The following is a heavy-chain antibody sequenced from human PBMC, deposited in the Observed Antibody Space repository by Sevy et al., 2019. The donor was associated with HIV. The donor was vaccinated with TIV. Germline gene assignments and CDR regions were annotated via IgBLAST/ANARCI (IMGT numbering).Heavy chain of an antibody. D-gene: IGHD3-16*01. V-gene: IGHV3-23*01. CDR3: VKARCGGSGWAGNFDY. Sequence: GESLKISCAASGFTFTTYAMTWVRQGPRKGLEWVSSITGSGGASYYADSVKGRFTTSRDSSRNIVTLQMNGLGVEDTAVYYCVKARCGGSGWAGNFDYWGQGAMVTVSS. CDR1: GFTFTTYA. CDR2: ITGSGGAS. J-gene: IGHJ4*02.